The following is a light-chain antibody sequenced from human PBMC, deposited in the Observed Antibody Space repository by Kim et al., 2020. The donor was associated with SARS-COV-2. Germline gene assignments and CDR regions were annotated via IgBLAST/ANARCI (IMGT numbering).Light chain of an antibody. V-gene: IGKV3-20*01. CDR3: QQYGSSQYT. Sequence: LSPGESAPLPGRASPSVSSCYLAWYQQKPGQAPRLLIYGASSRASGIPDRFSGSGSGTDFTLTISRLEPEDFAVYYCQQYGSSQYTFGQGTKLEI. CDR1: PSVSSCY. CDR2: GAS. J-gene: IGKJ2*01.